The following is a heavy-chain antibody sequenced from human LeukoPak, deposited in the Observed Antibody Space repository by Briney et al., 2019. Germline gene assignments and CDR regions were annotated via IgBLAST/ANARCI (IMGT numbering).Heavy chain of an antibody. J-gene: IGHJ4*02. Sequence: GGSLRLSCAASGFTFSGSAIHWVRQASGRGLEWVGRIRSKANSYATSSAALVKGRFTISRDDSKNTAYLQMNSLKAEDTAVYYCTRDYGVLFDDWGQGTLVTVSS. D-gene: IGHD4-17*01. V-gene: IGHV3-73*01. CDR2: IRSKANSYAT. CDR1: GFTFSGSA. CDR3: TRDYGVLFDD.